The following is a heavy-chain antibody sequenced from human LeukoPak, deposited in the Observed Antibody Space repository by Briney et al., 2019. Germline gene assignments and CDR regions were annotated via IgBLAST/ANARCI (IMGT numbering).Heavy chain of an antibody. CDR3: VRATANGSGRAYDH. V-gene: IGHV4-34*01. Sequence: SETLSLTCAVYGEPMIGHYWTWIRQPPGKRLEWIGEIHHSGDTNSNPSLKNRVTMSIDMSKNQFSLKVKSVTAADTAVYYCVRATANGSGRAYDHWAQGNLVPVSS. D-gene: IGHD3-10*01. CDR1: GEPMIGHY. J-gene: IGHJ4*02. CDR2: IHHSGDT.